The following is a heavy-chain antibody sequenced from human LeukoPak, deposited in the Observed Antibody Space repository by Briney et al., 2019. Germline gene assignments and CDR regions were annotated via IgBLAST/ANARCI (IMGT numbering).Heavy chain of an antibody. J-gene: IGHJ4*02. CDR1: GFTFNSYA. V-gene: IGHV3-30-3*01. Sequence: GGSLRLSCAASGFTFNSYAMHWVRQAPGKGLEWVAVISYDGSNKYYADSVKGRFTISRDNSKNTLYLQMNSLRAEDTAVYYCARGSSGPVHYFDYWGQGTLVTVSS. D-gene: IGHD3-22*01. CDR2: ISYDGSNK. CDR3: ARGSSGPVHYFDY.